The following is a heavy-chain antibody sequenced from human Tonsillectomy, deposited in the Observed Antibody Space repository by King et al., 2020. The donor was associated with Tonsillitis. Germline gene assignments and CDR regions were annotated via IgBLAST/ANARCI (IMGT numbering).Heavy chain of an antibody. CDR1: GGSMSTYY. Sequence: LQLQESGPGLVKPSETLSLTCTVSGGSMSTYYWSWIRQPPGKGLEWIGYIYYSGTTNYNPSLKSRVAISVDTSKNQFSLKLNSVTAADTAVYYCARRNILTGDSFYYFYVMDFWGQGTTVTVSS. CDR3: ARRNILTGDSFYYFYVMDF. V-gene: IGHV4-59*01. CDR2: IYYSGTT. J-gene: IGHJ6*02. D-gene: IGHD3-9*01.